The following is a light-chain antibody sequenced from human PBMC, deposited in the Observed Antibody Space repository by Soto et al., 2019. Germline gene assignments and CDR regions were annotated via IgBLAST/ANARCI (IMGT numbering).Light chain of an antibody. Sequence: QSALTQPASVSGSPGQAITISCTGTSSDVGGYTYVSWYQQHPGKAPKFIIYDVSNRPSGVSNRFSGSKSGNTASLTISGLQAEDEADYYCSSYTTSNTRQIVFGTGTKVTGL. CDR2: DVS. CDR3: SSYTTSNTRQIV. CDR1: SSDVGGYTY. V-gene: IGLV2-14*01. J-gene: IGLJ1*01.